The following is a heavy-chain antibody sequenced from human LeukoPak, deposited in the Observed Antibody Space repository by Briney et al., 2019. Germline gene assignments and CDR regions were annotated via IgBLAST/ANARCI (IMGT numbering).Heavy chain of an antibody. V-gene: IGHV1-2*06. CDR3: AGDYYDSSGYYYGY. Sequence: ASVKVSCKASGYTFTGYYMHWVRQAPGQGLEWMGRINPNSGGTNYAQKFQGRVTMTRDTSISTAYMELSRLRSDDTAVYYCAGDYYDSSGYYYGYWGQGTLVTVSS. CDR2: INPNSGGT. CDR1: GYTFTGYY. J-gene: IGHJ4*02. D-gene: IGHD3-22*01.